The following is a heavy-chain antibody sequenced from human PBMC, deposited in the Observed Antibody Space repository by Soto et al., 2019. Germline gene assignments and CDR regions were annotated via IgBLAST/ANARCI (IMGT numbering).Heavy chain of an antibody. CDR1: GYTFTSYD. CDR3: ARGMFLLKHYDSSGYYNWFDH. J-gene: IGHJ5*02. V-gene: IGHV1-8*01. Sequence: ASVKVSCKASGYTFTSYDINWVRQATGQGLEWMGWMNPNSGNTGYAQKFQGRVTMTRNTSISTAYMELSSLRSEDTAVYYCARGMFLLKHYDSSGYYNWFDHWGQGTLVTVSS. CDR2: MNPNSGNT. D-gene: IGHD3-22*01.